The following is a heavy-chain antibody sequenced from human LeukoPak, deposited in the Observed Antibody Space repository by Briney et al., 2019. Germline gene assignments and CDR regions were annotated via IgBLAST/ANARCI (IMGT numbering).Heavy chain of an antibody. D-gene: IGHD6-6*01. V-gene: IGHV3-30*02. CDR3: AKEKGRQLAAFDI. J-gene: IGHJ3*02. Sequence: GGSLRLSCAASGFTFSSYGMHWVRQAPGKGLEWVAFIRYDGSNKYYADSVKGRFTISRDNSKNTLYLQMNSLRAEDTAVYYCAKEKGRQLAAFDIWGQGTMVTVSS. CDR1: GFTFSSYG. CDR2: IRYDGSNK.